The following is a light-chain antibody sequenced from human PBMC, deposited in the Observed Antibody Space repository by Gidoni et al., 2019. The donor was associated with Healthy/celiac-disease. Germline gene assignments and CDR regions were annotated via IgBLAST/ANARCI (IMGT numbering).Light chain of an antibody. Sequence: EIVLTQSPATLSVSPGERATLSCRASQSVSSNLAWYQQKPGPAPRLLIYCASTRATGIPATFSGSGSGTEFTLPISSLQSEDFAVYYCQQYNNWPPEITFGPGTKVEIK. CDR3: QQYNNWPPEIT. V-gene: IGKV3-15*01. CDR1: QSVSSN. CDR2: CAS. J-gene: IGKJ3*01.